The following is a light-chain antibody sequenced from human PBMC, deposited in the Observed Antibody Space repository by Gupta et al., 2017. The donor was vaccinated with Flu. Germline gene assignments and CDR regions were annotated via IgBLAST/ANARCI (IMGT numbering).Light chain of an antibody. CDR2: SNN. V-gene: IGLV1-44*01. CDR1: SSNIGSNT. Sequence: QSVLTQPPSASGTPGQRVTISCSGSSSNIGSNTVNWYQQRPGTAPKLLIYSNNQRPSGVPVRFSGSKSGTSASLAISGLQSEDEADYYCAAWDDSLNGWVFGGGTKLTVL. CDR3: AAWDDSLNGWV. J-gene: IGLJ3*02.